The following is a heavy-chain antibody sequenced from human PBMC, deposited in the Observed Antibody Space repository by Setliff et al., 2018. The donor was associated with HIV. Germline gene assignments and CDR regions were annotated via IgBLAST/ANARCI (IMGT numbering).Heavy chain of an antibody. J-gene: IGHJ3*02. V-gene: IGHV5-51*01. CDR1: GYSFTTYW. Sequence: GASLKISCRGFGYSFTTYWIGWVRQVPGKGLEWMGIIHPGDSDTTYSPSFQGQVTISVDKSINTAYLQWSSLKASDTAMYYCARRGISGWQSHGFDIWGQGTMVTVS. CDR3: ARRGISGWQSHGFDI. CDR2: IHPGDSDT. D-gene: IGHD6-19*01.